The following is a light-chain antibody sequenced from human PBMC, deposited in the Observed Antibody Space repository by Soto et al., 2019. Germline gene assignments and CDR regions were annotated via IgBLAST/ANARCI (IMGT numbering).Light chain of an antibody. V-gene: IGKV3-20*01. CDR1: QSVISSY. CDR2: GAS. J-gene: IGKJ1*01. Sequence: EIVLTQSPGTLSLSPGERATLSCRASQSVISSYLAWYQQKPGQAPRLLIYGASSRATGIPDRFSGRGSGTDFTLTISRLEPEDFAVYYCQQYGSSPRTCGQGTKVEIK. CDR3: QQYGSSPRT.